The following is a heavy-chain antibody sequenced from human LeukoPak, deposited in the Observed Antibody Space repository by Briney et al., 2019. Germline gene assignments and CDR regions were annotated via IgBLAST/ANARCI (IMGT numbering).Heavy chain of an antibody. CDR1: GFTFSSYS. CDR2: ISSSSSTI. V-gene: IGHV3-48*01. CDR3: ARVQDTAMVTPGY. Sequence: PGGSLRLSCAASGFTFSSYSMNWVRQAPGKGLEWVSYISSSSSTIYYADSVKGRFTISRDNAKNSLYLRMNSLRAEDTAVYYCARVQDTAMVTPGYWGQGTLVTVSS. D-gene: IGHD5-18*01. J-gene: IGHJ4*02.